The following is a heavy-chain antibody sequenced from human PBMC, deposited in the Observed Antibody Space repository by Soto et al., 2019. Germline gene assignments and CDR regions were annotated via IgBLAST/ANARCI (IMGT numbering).Heavy chain of an antibody. CDR1: ADSITTTDW. CDR2: IYYSGGT. CDR3: ARVGETYYDILTGYLPHFDY. Sequence: SETLSLTCAVSADSITTTDWWTWVRQPPGKGLEWIGEIYYSGGTNYNPSLKSRVTISVDTSKNQFSLKLSSVTAADTAVYYCARVGETYYDILTGYLPHFDYWGQGTLVTVSS. D-gene: IGHD3-9*01. V-gene: IGHV4-4*02. J-gene: IGHJ4*02.